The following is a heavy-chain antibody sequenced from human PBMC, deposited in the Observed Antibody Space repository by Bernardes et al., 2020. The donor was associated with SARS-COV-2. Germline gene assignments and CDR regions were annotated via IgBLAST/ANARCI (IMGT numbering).Heavy chain of an antibody. V-gene: IGHV3-21*01. J-gene: IGHJ4*02. D-gene: IGHD4-17*01. CDR1: GLLARSCS. Sequence: GSLRLPCAASGLLARSCSMHWVRQAPGKGLEWVSSSSRDSDYIYYADSVKGRFTISRDNAKNSLYPQMNSLRDEDTAVYYCASEQGDTDYDNLGQGTLVTVSS. CDR3: ASEQGDTDYDN. CDR2: SSRDSDYI.